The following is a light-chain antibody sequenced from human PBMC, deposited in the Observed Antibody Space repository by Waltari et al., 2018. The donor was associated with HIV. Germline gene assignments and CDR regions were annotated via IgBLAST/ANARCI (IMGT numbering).Light chain of an antibody. CDR1: GSTLGRNT. J-gene: IGLJ1*01. Sequence: QSVLTQSPSASGTPGQGVAISCSGSGSTLGRNTINWYQQLPGTAPKLLIYTNNQRPSGVPDRFSGSKSGTSASLDISGLQSEDEADYYCAAWDDTLNGYVFGFGTKVTVL. CDR2: TNN. V-gene: IGLV1-44*01. CDR3: AAWDDTLNGYV.